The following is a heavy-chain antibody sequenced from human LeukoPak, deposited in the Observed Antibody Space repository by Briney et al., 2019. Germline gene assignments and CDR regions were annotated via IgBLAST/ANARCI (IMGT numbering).Heavy chain of an antibody. D-gene: IGHD3-10*01. CDR2: IYYSGST. Sequence: SETLSLTCTVSGGSISSYYWSWIRQPPGKGLEWIGYIYYSGSTNCNPSLKSRVTISVDTSKNQFSLKLSSVTAADTAVYYCARHLHGSGSYIPPPTFDYWGQGTLVTVSS. CDR1: GGSISSYY. V-gene: IGHV4-59*08. CDR3: ARHLHGSGSYIPPPTFDY. J-gene: IGHJ4*02.